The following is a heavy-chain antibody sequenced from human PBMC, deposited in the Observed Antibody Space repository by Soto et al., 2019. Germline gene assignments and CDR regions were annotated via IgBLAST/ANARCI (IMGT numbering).Heavy chain of an antibody. CDR2: ISSSSSYT. J-gene: IGHJ4*02. Sequence: QVQLVESGGGLVKPGGSLRLSCAASGFTFSDYYMSWIRQAPGKGLEWVSYISSSSSYTNYADSVKGRFTISRDNAKNPLYLHMNSLRAEDTAVYYCARDHHRYSGYDYVDYWGQGTLVTVSS. V-gene: IGHV3-11*05. CDR1: GFTFSDYY. CDR3: ARDHHRYSGYDYVDY. D-gene: IGHD5-12*01.